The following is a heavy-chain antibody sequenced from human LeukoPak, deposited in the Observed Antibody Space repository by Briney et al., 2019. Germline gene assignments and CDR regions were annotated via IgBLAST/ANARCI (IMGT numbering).Heavy chain of an antibody. D-gene: IGHD3-10*01. Sequence: SETLSLTCTVSGGSISTYYWTWIRQPPGKGLEWIGNIYYSGSTNYNPSLKSRVTISVDMSRNQFSLKLTSVTAADTALYYCARGTRGYGSGSYYHYGMDVWGQGTTVTVSS. CDR3: ARGTRGYGSGSYYHYGMDV. CDR2: IYYSGST. CDR1: GGSISTYY. V-gene: IGHV4-59*01. J-gene: IGHJ6*02.